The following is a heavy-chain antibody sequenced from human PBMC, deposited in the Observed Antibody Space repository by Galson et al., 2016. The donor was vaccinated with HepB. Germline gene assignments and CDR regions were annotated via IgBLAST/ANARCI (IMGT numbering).Heavy chain of an antibody. CDR3: ARELSLVPGKGGHFDL. CDR2: ISYDGSSK. CDR1: GFTLNNCA. V-gene: IGHV3-30*04. J-gene: IGHJ5*02. D-gene: IGHD6-19*01. Sequence: SLRLSCAASGFTLNNCALNWVRQAPGKGLEWVAVISYDGSSKYYADSVKGRFTISRDNFNNTLYLQMNSLRTEDTAVYYCARELSLVPGKGGHFDLWGQGTLVTVSS.